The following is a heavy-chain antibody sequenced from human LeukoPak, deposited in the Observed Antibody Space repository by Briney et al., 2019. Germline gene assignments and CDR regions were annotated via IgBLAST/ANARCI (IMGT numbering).Heavy chain of an antibody. Sequence: GGSLRLSCAASGFIFSSFGMSWVRQAPGKGLEWVSCISSSGGSTYYADSVKGRFTISRDNSKNTLYLQMNSLRAEDTAVYYCAKRGSGWYEDYYYYMDVWGKGTTVTISS. CDR3: AKRGSGWYEDYYYYMDV. CDR2: ISSSGGST. CDR1: GFIFSSFG. D-gene: IGHD6-19*01. J-gene: IGHJ6*03. V-gene: IGHV3-23*01.